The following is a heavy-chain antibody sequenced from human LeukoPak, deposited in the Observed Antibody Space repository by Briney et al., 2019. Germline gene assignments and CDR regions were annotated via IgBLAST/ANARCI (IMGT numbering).Heavy chain of an antibody. CDR2: VSATDGSA. CDR1: GFTVSSYG. Sequence: GGSLRLSCAASGFTVSSYGMTWVRQAPGKGLEWVSAVSATDGSAQYAESVKGHFTISRDNSKNRLYLQMNSLRDEDTAVYYCAKARIAAAGTGAFDVWGQGTMVTVSS. D-gene: IGHD6-13*01. V-gene: IGHV3-23*01. CDR3: AKARIAAAGTGAFDV. J-gene: IGHJ3*01.